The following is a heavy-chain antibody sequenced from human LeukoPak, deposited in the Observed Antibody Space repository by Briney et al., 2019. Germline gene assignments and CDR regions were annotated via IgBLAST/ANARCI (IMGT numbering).Heavy chain of an antibody. Sequence: GGSLRLSCAASGFTFSSYAMSWVRQAPGKGLEGVSAISGSGGSTYYADSVKGRFTISRDNSKNTLYLQMNSMRADATAVYYCARLFNSGSSPYWGQGTLVTVSS. CDR2: ISGSGGST. J-gene: IGHJ4*02. CDR1: GFTFSSYA. V-gene: IGHV3-23*01. D-gene: IGHD1-26*01. CDR3: ARLFNSGSSPY.